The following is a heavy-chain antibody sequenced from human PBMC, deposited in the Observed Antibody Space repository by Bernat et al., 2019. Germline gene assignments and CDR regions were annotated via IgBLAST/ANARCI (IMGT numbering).Heavy chain of an antibody. Sequence: LQESGPGLVRPSQTLSLICAVSGGSIGDDGNYWGWIRQHPGKGLEWIGYISYGGSTFYNPSLKSRVSLSVDKSKNEFSLRLTSATAADTAIYFCARVAYRSSWHYFDYWGQGTLVTVSS. CDR1: GGSIGDDGNY. J-gene: IGHJ4*02. V-gene: IGHV4-31*11. CDR3: ARVAYRSSWHYFDY. CDR2: ISYGGST. D-gene: IGHD6-13*01.